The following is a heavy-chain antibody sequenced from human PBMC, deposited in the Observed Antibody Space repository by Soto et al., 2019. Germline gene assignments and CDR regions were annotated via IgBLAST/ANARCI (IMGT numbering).Heavy chain of an antibody. CDR2: INHSGST. V-gene: IGHV4-34*01. Sequence: QVQLQQWGAGLLKPSETLSLTCAVYGGSFSGYYWSWIRQPPGKGLEWMGEINHSGSTNYNPSLKSKVTISVDTSKNQFSLKLSSVTAADTAVYYCARSRSYGITNYYYYGMDVWGQGTTVTVSS. J-gene: IGHJ6*02. D-gene: IGHD5-18*01. CDR1: GGSFSGYY. CDR3: ARSRSYGITNYYYYGMDV.